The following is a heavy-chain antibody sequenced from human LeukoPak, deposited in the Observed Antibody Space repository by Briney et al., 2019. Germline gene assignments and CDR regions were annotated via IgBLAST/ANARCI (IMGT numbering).Heavy chain of an antibody. CDR2: INHSGST. D-gene: IGHD4-17*01. Sequence: PSETLSLTCAVYGGSFSGYYWSWIRQPPGKGLEWIGEINHSGSTNYNPSLKSRVTTSVDTSKNHFSLRLSSVTAADRAVYYCAREVRTTAWDYWGQGTLVTVSS. CDR3: AREVRTTAWDY. V-gene: IGHV4-34*01. CDR1: GGSFSGYY. J-gene: IGHJ4*02.